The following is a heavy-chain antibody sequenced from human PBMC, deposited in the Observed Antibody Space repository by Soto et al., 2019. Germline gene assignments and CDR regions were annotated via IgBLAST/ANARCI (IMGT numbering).Heavy chain of an antibody. D-gene: IGHD3-3*01. J-gene: IGHJ4*02. Sequence: SETLSLTCTVSGGSISSYCWSWIRQPPGKGLEWIGYIYYSGSTNYNPSLKSRVTISVDTSKNQFSLKLSSVTAADTAVYYCAREGSGIDYWGQGTLVTVSS. CDR1: GGSISSYC. V-gene: IGHV4-59*01. CDR2: IYYSGST. CDR3: AREGSGIDY.